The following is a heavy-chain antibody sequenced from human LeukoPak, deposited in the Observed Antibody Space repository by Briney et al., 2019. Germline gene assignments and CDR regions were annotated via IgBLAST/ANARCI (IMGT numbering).Heavy chain of an antibody. CDR2: ISYDGSNK. D-gene: IGHD5-18*01. V-gene: IGHV3-30-3*01. Sequence: GRSLRLSCAASGFTFSSYAMHWVRQAPGKGLEWVAVISYDGSNKYYADSVKGRFTISRDNSKNTLYLQMNSLRAEDTAVYYCARDMAGYSYMASFDYWGQGTLVTVSS. CDR1: GFTFSSYA. J-gene: IGHJ4*02. CDR3: ARDMAGYSYMASFDY.